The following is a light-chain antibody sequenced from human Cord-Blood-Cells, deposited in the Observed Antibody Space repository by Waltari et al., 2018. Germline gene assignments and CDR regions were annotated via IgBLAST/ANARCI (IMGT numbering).Light chain of an antibody. V-gene: IGLV2-8*01. CDR2: EVS. J-gene: IGLJ1*01. CDR3: SSYAGSNNYV. Sequence: QSALTQPPSASGPPGQSVTISCTGTSSDVGGYNYFSWYQQHPGKAPKLMIYEVSKRPSGVPDRFSGSKSGNAASLTVSGLQAEDEADYYCSSYAGSNNYVFGTGTKVTVL. CDR1: SSDVGGYNY.